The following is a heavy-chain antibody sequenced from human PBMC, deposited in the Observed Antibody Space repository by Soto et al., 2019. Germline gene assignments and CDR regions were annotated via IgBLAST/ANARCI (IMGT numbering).Heavy chain of an antibody. V-gene: IGHV3-23*01. CDR3: ARKGGSFYGPFDY. D-gene: IGHD1-26*01. J-gene: IGHJ4*02. CDR1: GFTFSDYA. Sequence: GGSLRLSCAASGFTFSDYAMSWVRQAPGKGLEWVSTIRGTDGTTYYTDSVKGRFTISRDNSKNTLYLQMNSLRAEDAAIYYCARKGGSFYGPFDYWGQGXLVTVSS. CDR2: IRGTDGTT.